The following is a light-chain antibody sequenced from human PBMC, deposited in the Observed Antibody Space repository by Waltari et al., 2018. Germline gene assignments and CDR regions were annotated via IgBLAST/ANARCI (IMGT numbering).Light chain of an antibody. CDR1: SSDVGGYNY. V-gene: IGLV2-14*03. CDR2: DVK. J-gene: IGLJ2*01. CDR3: SSYTSTSTVL. Sequence: QSDLSQPASMSGSPGQSITISCTGTSSDVGGYNYVSWYQEYPGKAPKLIIYDVKNRPSGVSNRFCGSKSGNTASLTISGLQAEDEADYYCSSYTSTSTVLFGGGTKVTVL.